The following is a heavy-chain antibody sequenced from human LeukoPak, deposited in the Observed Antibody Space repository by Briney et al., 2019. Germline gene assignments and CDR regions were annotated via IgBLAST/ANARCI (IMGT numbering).Heavy chain of an antibody. Sequence: TGGSLRLSCAASGFTFSSYSMNWVRQAPGKGLEWVSYISSSSSTIYYADSVKGLFTISRDNAKNSLYLQMNSLRAGDTAVYYCAREMSSPDYGGTTVNESYYYYYGMDVWGQGTTVTVSS. D-gene: IGHD4-23*01. CDR1: GFTFSSYS. CDR3: AREMSSPDYGGTTVNESYYYYYGMDV. CDR2: ISSSSSTI. V-gene: IGHV3-48*01. J-gene: IGHJ6*02.